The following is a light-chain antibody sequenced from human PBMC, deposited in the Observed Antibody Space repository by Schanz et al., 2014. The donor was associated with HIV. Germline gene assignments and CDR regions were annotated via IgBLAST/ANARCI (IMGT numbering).Light chain of an antibody. V-gene: IGKV1-5*01. Sequence: IQMTQSPSTVSTSVGDRVTITCRASQTIGRLLAWYQQKPGRAPKLLIYAASTLQSGVPSRFSGSGSGTDFTLTISSLQPEDFATYFCQQYNTYPFTFGQGTKLEIK. J-gene: IGKJ2*01. CDR2: AAS. CDR1: QTIGRL. CDR3: QQYNTYPFT.